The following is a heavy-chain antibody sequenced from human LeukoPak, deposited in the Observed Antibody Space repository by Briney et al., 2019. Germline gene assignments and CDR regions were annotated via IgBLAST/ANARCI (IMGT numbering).Heavy chain of an antibody. D-gene: IGHD1-26*01. J-gene: IGHJ4*02. V-gene: IGHV3-23*01. CDR1: GFTFNAYA. CDR2: ITGSGGRT. CDR3: AKEYTGTFSPFPSYFDN. Sequence: GGSLRLSCAASGFTFNAYAMSWVRQAPGKGLEWVSAITGSGGRTYYADSVKGRFTISRDNSKNTLYLQMNSLRAEDTAIYYCAKEYTGTFSPFPSYFDNWGQGTLVTVSS.